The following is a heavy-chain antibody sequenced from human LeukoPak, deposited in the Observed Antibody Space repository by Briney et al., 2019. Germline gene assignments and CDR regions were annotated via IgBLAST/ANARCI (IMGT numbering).Heavy chain of an antibody. V-gene: IGHV4-59*01. CDR3: ARDRGDGYKSFDY. Sequence: MTSETLSLTCTVSGGSISSYYWSWIRQPPGKGLEWIGYIYYSGSTNYNPSLKSRVTISVDTSKNQFSLKLSSVTAADTAVYYCARDRGDGYKSFDYWGQGTLVTVSS. CDR2: IYYSGST. D-gene: IGHD5-24*01. CDR1: GGSISSYY. J-gene: IGHJ4*02.